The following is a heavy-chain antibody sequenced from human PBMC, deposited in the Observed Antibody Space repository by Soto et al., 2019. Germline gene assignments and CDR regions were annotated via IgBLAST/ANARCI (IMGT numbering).Heavy chain of an antibody. CDR3: VKDWTGDTCPCMDV. D-gene: IGHD2-8*02. CDR1: GITFNNYA. J-gene: IGHJ6*01. V-gene: IGHV3-23*01. CDR2: ISGSDGST. Sequence: EVQQLESGGGLVQPGGSLRLSCAASGITFNNYAMTWVRQAPGKGLEWVSTISGSDGSTYYADSVKGRLTISRDNSKNALYLQMSSLRAQDTALYYCVKDWTGDTCPCMDVWGQGTTVTVSS.